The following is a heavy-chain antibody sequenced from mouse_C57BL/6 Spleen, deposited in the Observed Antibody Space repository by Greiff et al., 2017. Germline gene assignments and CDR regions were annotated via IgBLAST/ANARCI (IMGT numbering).Heavy chain of an antibody. D-gene: IGHD3-3*01. CDR2: ISSGGSYT. Sequence: EVQVVESGGDLVKPGGSLKLSCAASGFTFSSYGMSWVRQTPDKRLEWVATISSGGSYTYYPDSVKGRFTISRDNAKITLYLQMSSLKSEDTAMYYCARQGWEYYFDYWGQGTTLTVSS. V-gene: IGHV5-6*01. J-gene: IGHJ2*01. CDR1: GFTFSSYG. CDR3: ARQGWEYYFDY.